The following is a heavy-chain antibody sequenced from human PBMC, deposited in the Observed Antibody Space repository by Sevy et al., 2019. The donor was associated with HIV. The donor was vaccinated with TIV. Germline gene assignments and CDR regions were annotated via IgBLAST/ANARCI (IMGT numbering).Heavy chain of an antibody. J-gene: IGHJ1*01. D-gene: IGHD2-15*01. V-gene: IGHV4-39*01. Sequence: SETLSLTCTVSGGSISSSSYYWGWIRQRPGKGLEWISSIYYSGSAYYNPSLKSRVTISVDTSKNQFSLKLSSVTAADTAVYYCARGDIAVVVAATVTGYFQHWGQGTLVTVSS. CDR3: ARGDIAVVVAATVTGYFQH. CDR2: IYYSGSA. CDR1: GGSISSSSYY.